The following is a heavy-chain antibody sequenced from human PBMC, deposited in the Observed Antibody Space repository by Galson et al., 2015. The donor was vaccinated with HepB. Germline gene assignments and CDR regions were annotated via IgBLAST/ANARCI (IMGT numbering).Heavy chain of an antibody. CDR3: AKAAQRWLQFDYGMDV. D-gene: IGHD5-24*01. Sequence: SLRLSCAAXGFTXSXXGMHXVXQXPGKGLEXVAFIRYDGSNKYYADSVXXXFTISXXNSKNTLYLQMNSLRAEDTAVYYCAKAAQRWLQFDYGMDVWGQGTTVTVSS. V-gene: IGHV3-30*02. J-gene: IGHJ6*02. CDR2: IRYDGSNK. CDR1: GFTXSXXG.